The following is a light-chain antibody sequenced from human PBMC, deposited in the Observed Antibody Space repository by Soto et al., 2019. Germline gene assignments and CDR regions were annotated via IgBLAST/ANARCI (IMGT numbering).Light chain of an antibody. V-gene: IGLV1-44*01. Sequence: QSVLTQPPSASGTPGQRVTISCSGSSSNIGSNGANWYQQLPGTAPKLLMYRNNHRPSEVPDRFSGSKSGTSASLAISGLQSEDEADYYCAAWDDSLSGVVFAGGTKLTVL. CDR2: RNN. CDR1: SSNIGSNG. J-gene: IGLJ3*02. CDR3: AAWDDSLSGVV.